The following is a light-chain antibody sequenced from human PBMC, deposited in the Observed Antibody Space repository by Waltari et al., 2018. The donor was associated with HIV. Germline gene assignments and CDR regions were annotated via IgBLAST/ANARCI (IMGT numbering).Light chain of an antibody. V-gene: IGKV3-15*01. J-gene: IGKJ4*01. CDR3: QQYGRSPTA. Sequence: EIVMTQSPATLSVSPGERATLSCRASQSVSGNLAWYQQKPGQAPRLLIYGASTRATGIPARFSGSGSGTDFSLIITRLQPEDFAMYYCQQYGRSPTAFGGGTKVEIK. CDR2: GAS. CDR1: QSVSGN.